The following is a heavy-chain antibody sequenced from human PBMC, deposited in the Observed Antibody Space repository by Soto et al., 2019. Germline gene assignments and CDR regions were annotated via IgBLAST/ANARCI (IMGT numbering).Heavy chain of an antibody. V-gene: IGHV4-34*01. CDR3: ARGVYSYGQSDY. J-gene: IGHJ4*02. CDR1: GGSFSGYY. D-gene: IGHD5-18*01. Sequence: QVQLQQWGAGLLKPSETLSLTCAVYGGSFSGYYWSWIRQPPGKGLEWIGEINHSGSTNYNPSLKSRVTISVDTSKNQFSLKLSSVTAADTAVYYCARGVYSYGQSDYWGQGTLVTVSS. CDR2: INHSGST.